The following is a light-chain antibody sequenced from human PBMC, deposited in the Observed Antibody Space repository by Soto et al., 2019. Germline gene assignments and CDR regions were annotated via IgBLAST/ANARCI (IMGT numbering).Light chain of an antibody. CDR3: MQGTHWPPIT. CDR1: QSLVYSDGNTY. V-gene: IGKV2-30*01. CDR2: NVS. Sequence: DVVMTQSPLSLPVTLGQPASISCRSSQSLVYSDGNTYLNWFQQRPGQSPKRLIYNVSKRDSGGPDTFGGSGSGSDFTLKIRRVEAEDVGVYYCMQGTHWPPITFGQGTRLEIK. J-gene: IGKJ5*01.